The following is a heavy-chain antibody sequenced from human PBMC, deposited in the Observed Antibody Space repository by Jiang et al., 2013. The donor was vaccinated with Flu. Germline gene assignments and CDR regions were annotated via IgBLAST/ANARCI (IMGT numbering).Heavy chain of an antibody. CDR3: ARGDAFVASFDH. J-gene: IGHJ4*02. CDR2: IYYRGST. Sequence: SLTCAVSGGAISSGGYSWNWIRQPPGKGLEWIGYIYYRGSTFYSPSLKSRVTISVDTSKNQFSLKLNSVTAADTAVYYCARGDAFVASFDHWGQGTLFTVSS. V-gene: IGHV4-30-2*01. CDR1: GGAISSGGYS. D-gene: IGHD2-21*01.